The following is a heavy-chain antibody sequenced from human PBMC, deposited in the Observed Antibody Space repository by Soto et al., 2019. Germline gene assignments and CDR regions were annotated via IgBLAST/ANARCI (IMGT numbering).Heavy chain of an antibody. Sequence: PGGSLRLSCAASGFTFTRYSMNWVRQAPGKGLEWVSSISSTTNYIYYADSMKGRFTVSRDNAKNSVYLEMNSLSAEDTALYYCARESEDLTSTFDYWGQGTLVTVS. J-gene: IGHJ4*02. CDR2: ISSTTNYI. CDR3: ARESEDLTSTFDY. V-gene: IGHV3-21*01. CDR1: GFTFTRYS.